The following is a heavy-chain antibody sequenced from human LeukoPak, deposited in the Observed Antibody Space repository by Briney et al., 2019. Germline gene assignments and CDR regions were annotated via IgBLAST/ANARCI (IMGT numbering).Heavy chain of an antibody. CDR3: ARDYYDSSGYWYWFDP. V-gene: IGHV4-59*01. CDR1: GGSISSYY. J-gene: IGHJ5*02. D-gene: IGHD3-22*01. Sequence: PSETLSLTCTVSGGSISSYYWSWIWQPPGKGLGWIGYIYYSGSTNYNPSLKSRVTISVDTPKNQFSLKLSSVTAADTAVYYCARDYYDSSGYWYWFDPWGQGTLVTVSS. CDR2: IYYSGST.